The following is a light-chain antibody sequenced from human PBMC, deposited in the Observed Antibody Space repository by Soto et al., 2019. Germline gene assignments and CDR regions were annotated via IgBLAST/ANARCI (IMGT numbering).Light chain of an antibody. CDR2: LGS. CDR3: LQALQNPLS. V-gene: IGKV2-28*01. J-gene: IGKJ4*01. CDR1: QSLPHSNGDND. Sequence: DIVMTQSPLTLAVTPGEPASISCRSSQSLPHSNGDNDLDWYLQKPGQSPQLLIYLGSNRSSGVHDGFSASGSGPDFTLKISRVEAADVGVYYCLQALQNPLSFGGRTKLEL.